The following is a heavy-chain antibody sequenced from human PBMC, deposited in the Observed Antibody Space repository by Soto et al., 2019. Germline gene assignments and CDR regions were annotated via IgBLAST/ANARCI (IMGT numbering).Heavy chain of an antibody. V-gene: IGHV4-59*01. J-gene: IGHJ6*02. CDR2: IYYSGST. CDR3: AVSTIFGVVTPRYYGMDV. CDR1: GGSISSYY. D-gene: IGHD3-3*01. Sequence: PSETLSLTCTVSGGSISSYYWSWIRQPRGKGLEWIGYIYYSGSTNYNPSLKSRVTISVDTSKNQFSLKLSSVTAADTAVYYCAVSTIFGVVTPRYYGMDVWGQGTTVTVSS.